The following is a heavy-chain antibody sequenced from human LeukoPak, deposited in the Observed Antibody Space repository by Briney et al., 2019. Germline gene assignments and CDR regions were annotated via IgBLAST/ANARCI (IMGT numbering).Heavy chain of an antibody. CDR1: GFTFSNFG. CDR3: AKGLPAAYFDY. D-gene: IGHD2-2*01. J-gene: IGHJ4*02. V-gene: IGHV3-30*02. Sequence: GGSLRLSCAASGFTFSNFGMHWVRQAPGKGLEWVAFIRSDGGIKYYADSVKGRFTISRDNSKNTLYLQMNSLRAEDTAVHYCAKGLPAAYFDYWGQGTLVTVSS. CDR2: IRSDGGIK.